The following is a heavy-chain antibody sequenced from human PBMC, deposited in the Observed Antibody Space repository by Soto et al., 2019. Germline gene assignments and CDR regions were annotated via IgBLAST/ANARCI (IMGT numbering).Heavy chain of an antibody. CDR2: INTSGGSS. D-gene: IGHD6-19*01. J-gene: IGHJ5*02. Sequence: GGSLRLSCAASGFTFSSFAMNWVRQAPGKGLECVPTINTSGGSSHYADSVKGRFTISRDNSKNTLSLQVSDLRADDTAVYYCTKHWLHGSWGQGTLVIVSS. V-gene: IGHV3-23*01. CDR3: TKHWLHGS. CDR1: GFTFSSFA.